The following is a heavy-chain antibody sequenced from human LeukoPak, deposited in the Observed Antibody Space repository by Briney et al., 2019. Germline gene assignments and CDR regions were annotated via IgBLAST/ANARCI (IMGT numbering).Heavy chain of an antibody. CDR3: ASSPIVPAPNYYYYMDV. J-gene: IGHJ6*03. CDR1: GGTFSSYA. Sequence: GASVKVSCKASGGTFSSYAISWVRQAPGQGLEWMGGIIPIFGTANYAQKFQGRVTITADESTSTAYMELSSLRSEDTAVYYCASSPIVPAPNYYYYMDVWGKGTTVTISS. CDR2: IIPIFGTA. D-gene: IGHD2-2*01. V-gene: IGHV1-69*13.